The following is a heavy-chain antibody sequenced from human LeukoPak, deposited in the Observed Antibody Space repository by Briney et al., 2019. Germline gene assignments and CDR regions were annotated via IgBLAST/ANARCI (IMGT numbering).Heavy chain of an antibody. CDR2: IRSKANSYAT. D-gene: IGHD6-13*01. J-gene: IGHJ4*02. Sequence: GGSLRLSCAASGFTFSGSAMPWVRQASGKGLEWVGRIRSKANSYATAYAASVKGRFTISRDDSKNTAYLQMNSLKTEDTAVYYCTRLRVAAAGLRSFDYWGQGTLVTVSS. CDR1: GFTFSGSA. CDR3: TRLRVAAAGLRSFDY. V-gene: IGHV3-73*01.